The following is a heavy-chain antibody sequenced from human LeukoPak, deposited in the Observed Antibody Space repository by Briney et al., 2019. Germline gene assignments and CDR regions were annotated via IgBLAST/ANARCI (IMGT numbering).Heavy chain of an antibody. D-gene: IGHD6-13*01. Sequence: GGSLRLSCAASGFTFSSYGMHWVRQAPGKGLEWVAVIWYDGSNKYYAHSVKGPFTISRDNSKNTLYLQMNSLRAEDTAVYYCAKGDSSSWYPSWGQGTLVTVSS. V-gene: IGHV3-33*06. CDR2: IWYDGSNK. CDR3: AKGDSSSWYPS. CDR1: GFTFSSYG. J-gene: IGHJ5*02.